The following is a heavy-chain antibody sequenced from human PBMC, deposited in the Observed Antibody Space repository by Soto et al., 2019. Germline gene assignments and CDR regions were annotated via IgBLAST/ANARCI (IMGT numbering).Heavy chain of an antibody. J-gene: IGHJ6*02. CDR3: ARAGHSGYDFSYYSYGMYV. CDR1: GYTFTSYG. Sequence: ASVEVACKASGYTFTSYGMSWVRQAPGEGLEWMGWISAYNGNTNYAQKLQGRVTMTTDTCTSTAYMELRSLRSDDTAVYYCARAGHSGYDFSYYSYGMYVWGQETRVTVSS. CDR2: ISAYNGNT. V-gene: IGHV1-18*01. D-gene: IGHD5-12*01.